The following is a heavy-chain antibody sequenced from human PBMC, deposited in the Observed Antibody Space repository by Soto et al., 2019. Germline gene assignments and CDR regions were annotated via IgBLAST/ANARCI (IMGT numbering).Heavy chain of an antibody. CDR2: TSYDGSDK. Sequence: QVQLVESGGGVVQPGTSLRFSCVGSGFTFRSYVIHWVRQAPGKGLEWVALTSYDGSDKYYDDSVRGRFTISRDNSRNTVDLQMDSLRLEDTALYYCARWGTTGGLDVWGQGTLVSVSS. CDR1: GFTFRSYV. V-gene: IGHV3-30*19. D-gene: IGHD3-16*01. J-gene: IGHJ1*01. CDR3: ARWGTTGGLDV.